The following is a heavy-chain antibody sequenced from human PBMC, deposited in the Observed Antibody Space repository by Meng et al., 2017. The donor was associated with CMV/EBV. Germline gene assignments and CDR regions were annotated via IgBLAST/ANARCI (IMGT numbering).Heavy chain of an antibody. CDR2: INHSGST. CDR3: ARFGELGWFDP. V-gene: IGHV4-34*01. D-gene: IGHD3-10*01. Sequence: LTCAVYGGSFSGYYWSWIRQPPGKGLEWIGEINHSGSTNYNPSLKSRVTISVDTSKNQFSLKLSSVTAADTAVYYCARFGELGWFDPWGQGTLVTVSS. CDR1: GGSFSGYY. J-gene: IGHJ5*02.